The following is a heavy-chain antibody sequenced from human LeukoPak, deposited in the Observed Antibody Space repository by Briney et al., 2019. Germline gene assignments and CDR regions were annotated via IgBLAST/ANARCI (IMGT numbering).Heavy chain of an antibody. Sequence: PSETLSLTCTVSGGSISSGDYYWSWIRQPPGKGLEWMGYIYYSGSSYDNPALKRRLIISVDPSKNQFSLKLSSVTAADTAVYYCARGLGTSWYGDWGQGTLVTVSS. CDR1: GGSISSGDYY. CDR2: IYYSGSS. D-gene: IGHD6-13*01. J-gene: IGHJ4*02. V-gene: IGHV4-30-4*01. CDR3: ARGLGTSWYGD.